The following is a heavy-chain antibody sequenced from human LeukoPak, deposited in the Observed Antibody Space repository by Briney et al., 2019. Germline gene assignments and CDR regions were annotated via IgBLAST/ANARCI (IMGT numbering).Heavy chain of an antibody. V-gene: IGHV4-4*07. J-gene: IGHJ5*02. D-gene: IGHD3-9*01. Sequence: PSDTLSLTCTVSGGSISSYYLSWIPQPAGKGLEWIVRIYNSGSTNYNPSLKSQVTMSVDTYKNHFSLKLSSVTAADTAVYYCAREKTAVDGPNWFDPWGQGTLVTVSS. CDR1: GGSISSYY. CDR2: IYNSGST. CDR3: AREKTAVDGPNWFDP.